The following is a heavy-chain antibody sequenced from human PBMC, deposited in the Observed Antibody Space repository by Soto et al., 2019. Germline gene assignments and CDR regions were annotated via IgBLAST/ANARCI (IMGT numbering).Heavy chain of an antibody. D-gene: IGHD6-6*01. Sequence: SETLSLTCTVSGGSISSSSYYWGWIRQPPGKGLEWIGSIYYSGSTYYNPSLKSRVTISVDTSKNRFSLKLSSVTAADTAVYYCARHILAARPCWFDPWGQGTLVTVSS. V-gene: IGHV4-39*01. J-gene: IGHJ5*02. CDR2: IYYSGST. CDR3: ARHILAARPCWFDP. CDR1: GGSISSSSYY.